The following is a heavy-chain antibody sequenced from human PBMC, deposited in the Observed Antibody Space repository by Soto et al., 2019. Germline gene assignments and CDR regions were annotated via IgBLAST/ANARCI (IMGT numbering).Heavy chain of an antibody. CDR3: GIGPGRVGFGP. Sequence: SETLSLTCTVSGGSISSSSYYWGWIRQPPGKGLEWIGSIYYSGSTYYNPSLKSRVTISVDTSKNQFSLKLSSVTAADTAVYYCGIGPGRVGFGPWGQGNLVTVSS. CDR1: GGSISSSSYY. D-gene: IGHD3-10*01. V-gene: IGHV4-39*01. J-gene: IGHJ5*02. CDR2: IYYSGST.